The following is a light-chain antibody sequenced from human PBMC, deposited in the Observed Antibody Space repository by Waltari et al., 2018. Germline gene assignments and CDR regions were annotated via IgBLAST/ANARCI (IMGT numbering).Light chain of an antibody. J-gene: IGLJ1*01. CDR1: NNNVGNQG. V-gene: IGLV10-54*04. CDR3: STWDISLNTHV. Sequence: QAGLTQPPSVSKGLRQTATLTCTGHNNNVGNQGALTLQQHQGPPPKLLSYRNNNRPSAISERFSASRSGNPASLTITELQPEDEADYYCSTWDISLNTHVFGTGTKVTVL. CDR2: RNN.